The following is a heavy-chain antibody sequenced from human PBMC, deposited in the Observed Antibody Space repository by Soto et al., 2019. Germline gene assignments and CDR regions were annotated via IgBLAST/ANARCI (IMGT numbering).Heavy chain of an antibody. CDR2: INYRGIT. D-gene: IGHD4-17*01. V-gene: IGHV4-34*01. CDR1: GGSFRGYS. CDR3: ARAPMDDYGNYYDGMDV. J-gene: IGHJ6*04. Sequence: QVQLQQWGAGLLKPSETLSLTCGVSGGSFRGYSWNWIRQSPEKGLEWIGEINYRGITSYNPSLRSRVTSSLDTSTNRFSLTLTSVTAADTAIYYCARAPMDDYGNYYDGMDVWGKGTT.